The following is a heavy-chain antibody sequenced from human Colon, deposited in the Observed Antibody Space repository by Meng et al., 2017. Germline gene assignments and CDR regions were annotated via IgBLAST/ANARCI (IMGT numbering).Heavy chain of an antibody. CDR2: FSSSGSTI. CDR1: GFTFSSYE. Sequence: GGSLRLSCAASGFTFSSYEMNWVRQAPGKGQEWVSYFSSSGSTIYYADSVKGRFTISRDNAKNSLYLQMNSLRAEDTAVYYCASWGSYGFYYGMDVWGQGTTVTVSS. D-gene: IGHD1-26*01. V-gene: IGHV3-48*03. J-gene: IGHJ6*02. CDR3: ASWGSYGFYYGMDV.